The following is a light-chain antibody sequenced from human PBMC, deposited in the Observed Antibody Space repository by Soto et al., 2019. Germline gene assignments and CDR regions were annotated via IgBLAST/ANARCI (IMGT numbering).Light chain of an antibody. V-gene: IGKV1-9*01. CDR2: SAS. J-gene: IGKJ4*01. CDR3: QQLSRYPLT. CDR1: QALSNY. Sequence: DIQLTQSPSFLSASVGDRVTITCRASQALSNYLAWYQQKPGKAPDLLIYSASTLQRGVPSRFSGSGSETEFTLTIRALQPEDFATYYCQQLSRYPLTFGGGTKVEVK.